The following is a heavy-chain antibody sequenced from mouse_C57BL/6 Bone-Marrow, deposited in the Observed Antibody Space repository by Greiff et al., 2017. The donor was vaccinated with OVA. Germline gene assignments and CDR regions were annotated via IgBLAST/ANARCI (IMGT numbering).Heavy chain of an antibody. CDR2: IYPRSGNT. CDR1: GYTFTSYG. J-gene: IGHJ2*01. CDR3: ARPHSLLFYYFDY. D-gene: IGHD5-5*01. Sequence: QVQLKQSGAELARPGASVKLSCKASGYTFTSYGISWVKQRTGQGLEWIGEIYPRSGNTYYNEKFKGKATLTADKSSSTAYMELRSLTSEDSAVYFCARPHSLLFYYFDYWGQGTTLTASS. V-gene: IGHV1-81*01.